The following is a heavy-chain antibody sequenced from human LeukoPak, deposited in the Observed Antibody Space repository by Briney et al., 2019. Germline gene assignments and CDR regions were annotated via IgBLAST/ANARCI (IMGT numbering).Heavy chain of an antibody. D-gene: IGHD2-15*01. CDR3: AKQLGYCSDGSCYFPY. V-gene: IGHV3-23*01. CDR2: ISNNGGYT. J-gene: IGHJ4*02. CDR1: GFTFSNYV. Sequence: GGSLRLSCAASGFTFSNYVMSWVRQAPGKGLEWVSAISNNGGYTYYADSVQGRFTISRDNSKSTLCLQMNSLRAEDTAVYYCAKQLGYCSDGSCYFPYWGQGTLVTVSS.